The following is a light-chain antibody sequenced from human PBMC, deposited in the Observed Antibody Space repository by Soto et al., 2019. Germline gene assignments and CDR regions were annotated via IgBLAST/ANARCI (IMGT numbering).Light chain of an antibody. J-gene: IGKJ4*01. CDR3: QSRST. V-gene: IGKV3-20*01. Sequence: EIVLTQSPGTLSLSPGERATLSCRASQSVSSTYLAWYQQKPGQAPRLLIYGTSSRATGIPDRFSGSGSGTDFTLTISRQEPEDFAVYYCQSRSTFGGGTKIEIK. CDR2: GTS. CDR1: QSVSSTY.